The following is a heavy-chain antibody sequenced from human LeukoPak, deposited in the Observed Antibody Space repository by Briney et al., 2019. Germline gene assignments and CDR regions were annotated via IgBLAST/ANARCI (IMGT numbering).Heavy chain of an antibody. CDR1: GGSVSSGGYY. D-gene: IGHD1-1*01. CDR3: ATAAQNWNNVPYFDF. CDR2: IYYSGTT. V-gene: IGHV4-31*03. J-gene: IGHJ4*02. Sequence: SETLSLTCTVSGGSVSSGGYYWSWIRQHPGEGLEWIGYIYYSGTTYYNPSLKSRLTISLDTSKNQFSLKLTSVTAADTAVYYCATAAQNWNNVPYFDFWGQETLVTVSS.